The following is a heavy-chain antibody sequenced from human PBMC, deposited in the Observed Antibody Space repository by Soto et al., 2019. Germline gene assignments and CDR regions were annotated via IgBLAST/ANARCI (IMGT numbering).Heavy chain of an antibody. Sequence: EVQLLESGGGLVQPGGSLRLSCAASGFTFSSYAMSWVRQAPGKGLEWVSCISGSGGSTYYADYVKGRFTISRDNSKNTLYLQMNSLRAEDTAVYSCAKAGDYYYYDGMDVWGQGTTVTVSS. J-gene: IGHJ6*02. CDR3: AKAGDYYYYDGMDV. CDR1: GFTFSSYA. D-gene: IGHD3-10*01. V-gene: IGHV3-23*01. CDR2: ISGSGGST.